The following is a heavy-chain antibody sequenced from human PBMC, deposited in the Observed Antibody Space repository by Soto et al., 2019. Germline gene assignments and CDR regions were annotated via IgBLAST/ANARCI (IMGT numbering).Heavy chain of an antibody. J-gene: IGHJ3*02. Sequence: ASVKVSCKASGYTFTSYGISWARQAPGQGLEWMGWISAYNGNTNYAQKLQGRVTMTTDTSTSTAYMELRSLRSDETAVYYCARGVPYYGSGRRWSPFDAFDIWGQGTMVTVSS. CDR1: GYTFTSYG. CDR2: ISAYNGNT. D-gene: IGHD3-10*01. V-gene: IGHV1-18*01. CDR3: ARGVPYYGSGRRWSPFDAFDI.